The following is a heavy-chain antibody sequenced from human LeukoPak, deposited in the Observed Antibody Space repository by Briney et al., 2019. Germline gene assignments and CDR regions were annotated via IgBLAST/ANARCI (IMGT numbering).Heavy chain of an antibody. CDR2: ISSSSSYI. CDR3: ATGVIVVVPAATGGADY. CDR1: GFTFSSYS. D-gene: IGHD2-2*01. J-gene: IGHJ4*02. V-gene: IGHV3-21*01. Sequence: PGGSLRLSCAASGFTFSSYSMNWVRQAPGKGLEWVSSISSSSSYIYYADSVKGRFTISRDNAKNSLYLQMNSLRAEDTAVYYCATGVIVVVPAATGGADYWGQGTLVTVSS.